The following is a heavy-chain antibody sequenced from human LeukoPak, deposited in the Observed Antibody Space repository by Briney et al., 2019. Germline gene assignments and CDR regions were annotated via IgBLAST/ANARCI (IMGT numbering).Heavy chain of an antibody. CDR3: ARERVGYYDFWSGYYYYYGMDV. CDR1: GFTFSSYS. CDR2: ISSSSSTI. Sequence: GGSLRLSCAASGFTFSSYSMNWVRQAPGKGLEWVSYISSSSSTIYYADSVKGRFTISRDNAKNSLYLQMNSLRAEDTAAYYCARERVGYYDFWSGYYYYYGMDVWGQGTTVTVSS. V-gene: IGHV3-48*01. J-gene: IGHJ6*02. D-gene: IGHD3-3*01.